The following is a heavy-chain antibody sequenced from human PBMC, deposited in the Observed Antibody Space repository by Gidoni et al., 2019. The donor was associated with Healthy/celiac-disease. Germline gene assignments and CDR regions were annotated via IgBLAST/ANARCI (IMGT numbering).Heavy chain of an antibody. CDR1: GFSLSTSGVG. CDR3: AHSFPLGLQQQLVRGRIYYFDY. D-gene: IGHD6-13*01. CDR2: IYWDDDK. V-gene: IGHV2-5*02. Sequence: QITLKESGPTLVKPTQTLTLTCTFSGFSLSTSGVGVGWIRQPPGKALEWLALIYWDDDKRYSPSLKSRLTITKDTSKNQVVLTMTNMDPVDTATYYCAHSFPLGLQQQLVRGRIYYFDYWGQGTLVTVSS. J-gene: IGHJ4*02.